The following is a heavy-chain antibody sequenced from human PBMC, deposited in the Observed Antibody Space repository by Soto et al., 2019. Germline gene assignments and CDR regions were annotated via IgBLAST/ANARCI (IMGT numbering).Heavy chain of an antibody. D-gene: IGHD6-6*01. CDR2: ISSSSSYT. Sequence: GSLRLSCAASGFTFSDYYMSWIRQAPGKGLEWVSYISSSSSYTNYAESVRGRFTISRDDSKNTLYLQMDSLRVEDTAVYYCARGTIVARQHLDYWGQGTLVTVSS. CDR3: ARGTIVARQHLDY. J-gene: IGHJ4*02. V-gene: IGHV3-11*06. CDR1: GFTFSDYY.